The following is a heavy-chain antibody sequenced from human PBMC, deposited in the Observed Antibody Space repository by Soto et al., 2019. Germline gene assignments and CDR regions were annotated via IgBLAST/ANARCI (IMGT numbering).Heavy chain of an antibody. CDR3: ARYSASGLCDYFALDF. Sequence: SETLSLTCAVSGDSISSSNWWSCVRHPPGTGLEWIGDIYQTGITNSNPSLKSRVTMSIDKSKNQFSLRLTSVTAADTAVFYCARYSASGLCDYFALDFWGQGTMVTVSS. CDR2: IYQTGIT. D-gene: IGHD2-8*01. V-gene: IGHV4-4*02. J-gene: IGHJ6*02. CDR1: GDSISSSNW.